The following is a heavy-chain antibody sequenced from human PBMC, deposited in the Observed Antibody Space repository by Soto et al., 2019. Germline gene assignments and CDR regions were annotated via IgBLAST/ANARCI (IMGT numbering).Heavy chain of an antibody. D-gene: IGHD3-3*01. CDR2: IWYDGSNK. J-gene: IGHJ6*02. CDR3: ARGALQVGYDFWSGCHPGDYYYYYGMDV. Sequence: PGGSLRLSCAASGFTFSSYGMHWVRQAPGKGLEWVAVIWYDGSNKYYADSVKGRFTISRDNSKNTLYLQMNSLRAEDTAVYYCARGALQVGYDFWSGCHPGDYYYYYGMDVWGQGTTVTVSS. CDR1: GFTFSSYG. V-gene: IGHV3-33*01.